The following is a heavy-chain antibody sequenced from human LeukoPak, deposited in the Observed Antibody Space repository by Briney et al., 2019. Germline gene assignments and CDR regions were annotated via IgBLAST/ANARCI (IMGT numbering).Heavy chain of an antibody. J-gene: IGHJ5*02. CDR3: ARVSDGYCSSTSCYIVGDNWFDP. V-gene: IGHV4-39*01. CDR1: GGSISSSSYY. Sequence: SETLSLTCTVSGGSISSSSYYWGWIRQPPGKGLEWSGSIYYSGSTYYNPSLKSRVTISVDTSKNQFSLKLSSVTAADTAVYYCARVSDGYCSSTSCYIVGDNWFDPWGQGTLVTVSS. CDR2: IYYSGST. D-gene: IGHD2-2*02.